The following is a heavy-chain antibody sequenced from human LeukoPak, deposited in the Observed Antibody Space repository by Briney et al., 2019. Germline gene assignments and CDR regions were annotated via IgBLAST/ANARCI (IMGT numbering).Heavy chain of an antibody. Sequence: GGSLRLSCAASGFTFSSYAMSWVRQAPGKGLEWVSAISGSGGSTYYADSVKGRFTISRDNSKNTLYLQMNSLRAEDTAVYYCALGSGYYPHPFGYWAREPWSPSPQ. CDR3: ALGSGYYPHPFGY. CDR1: GFTFSSYA. V-gene: IGHV3-23*01. D-gene: IGHD3-22*01. CDR2: ISGSGGST. J-gene: IGHJ4*02.